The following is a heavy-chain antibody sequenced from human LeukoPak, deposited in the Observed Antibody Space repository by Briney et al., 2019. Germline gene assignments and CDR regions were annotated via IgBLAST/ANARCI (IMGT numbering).Heavy chain of an antibody. CDR1: GYTFTSYW. D-gene: IGHD6-6*01. CDR3: ARAATEYDY. CDR2: IYGDDSDT. V-gene: IGHV5-51*01. Sequence: GESLKISCQGSGYTFTSYWIAWVRQMPGKGLEWMGMIYGDDSDTTYGPSFQGQVTISVDRSIGTAYLQWSSLKASDTAMYYCARAATEYDYWGQGTLSPSLQ. J-gene: IGHJ4*02.